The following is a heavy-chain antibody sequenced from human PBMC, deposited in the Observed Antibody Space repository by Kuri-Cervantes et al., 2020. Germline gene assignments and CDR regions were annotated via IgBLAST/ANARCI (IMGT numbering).Heavy chain of an antibody. D-gene: IGHD4-17*01. V-gene: IGHV4-59*01. CDR3: SRGTTATHTYYYYGMDV. CDR2: IYYSGST. CDR1: GGSISSYY. Sequence: GSLRLSCTVSGGSISSYYWSWIRQPPGKGLEWIGYIYYSGSTNYNPSLKSRVTISVDTSKNQFSLKLSSVTAADTAVYYCSRGTTATHTYYYYGMDVWGQGTTVTVSS. J-gene: IGHJ6*02.